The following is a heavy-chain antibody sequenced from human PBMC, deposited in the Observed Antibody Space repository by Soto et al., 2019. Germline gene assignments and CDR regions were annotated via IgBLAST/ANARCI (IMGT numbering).Heavy chain of an antibody. D-gene: IGHD3-22*01. V-gene: IGHV3-21*01. J-gene: IGHJ5*02. Sequence: EVQLVESGGGLVKPGGSLRLSCAASGFTFSSYSMNWVRQAPGKWLEWVSSISSSSSYIYYADSVKGRFTISRDNAKNSLYLQMNSLRAEDTDVYYCARGLYYYDSSGYYSPWGQGTLVTVSS. CDR3: ARGLYYYDSSGYYSP. CDR2: ISSSSSYI. CDR1: GFTFSSYS.